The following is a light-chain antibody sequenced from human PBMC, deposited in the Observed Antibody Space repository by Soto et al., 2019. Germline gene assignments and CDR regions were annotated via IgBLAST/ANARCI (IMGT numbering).Light chain of an antibody. J-gene: IGKJ2*01. CDR1: QSVSSN. CDR3: QQYNNWPSMYT. V-gene: IGKV3-15*01. Sequence: EIVMTQSPATLSVSPGERATLSCRASQSVSSNLAWYQQKAGQAPRLLINGASTRATGIPARFSASGSGTEFTLTISSLQSEDFAVYYCQQYNNWPSMYTFGQGTKLEIK. CDR2: GAS.